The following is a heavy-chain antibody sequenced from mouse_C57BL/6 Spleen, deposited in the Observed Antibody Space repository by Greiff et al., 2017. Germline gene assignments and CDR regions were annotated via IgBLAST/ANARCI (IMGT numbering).Heavy chain of an antibody. J-gene: IGHJ2*01. CDR2: IYPGDGDT. V-gene: IGHV1-80*01. Sequence: VKLMESGAELVQPGASVKISCKASGYAFSSYWMNWVKQRPGQGLEWIGQIYPGDGDTNYNGKFKGKATLTADKSSSTAYMQLSSLTSEDSAVYFCARRFYVSSYHSRGQGTTLTFSS. CDR1: GYAFSSYW. D-gene: IGHD1-1*01. CDR3: ARRFYVSSYHS.